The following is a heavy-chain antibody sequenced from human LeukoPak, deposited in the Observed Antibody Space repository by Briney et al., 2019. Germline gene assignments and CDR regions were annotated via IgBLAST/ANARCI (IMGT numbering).Heavy chain of an antibody. D-gene: IGHD2-2*01. CDR3: ARDRIVVVPAATPDWFDP. Sequence: SETLSLTCTVSGGSISSSSYYWGWIRQPPGKGLEWIGSIYYSGSTYYNPSLKSRVTISVDTSKNQFSLKLSSVTAADTAVYYCARDRIVVVPAATPDWFDPWGQGTLVTVSS. J-gene: IGHJ5*02. CDR2: IYYSGST. V-gene: IGHV4-39*07. CDR1: GGSISSSSYY.